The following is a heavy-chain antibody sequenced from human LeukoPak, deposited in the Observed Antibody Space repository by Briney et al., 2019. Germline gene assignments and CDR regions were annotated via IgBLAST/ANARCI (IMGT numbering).Heavy chain of an antibody. CDR3: ARTRWFDP. V-gene: IGHV4-59*01. Sequence: SETLSLACTVSGGSISSYYWSWIRQPPGKGLEWIGYIYYSGSTNYNPSLKSRVTISVDTSKNQFSLKLSSVTAADTAVYYCARTRWFDPWGQGTLVTVSS. CDR1: GGSISSYY. J-gene: IGHJ5*02. CDR2: IYYSGST.